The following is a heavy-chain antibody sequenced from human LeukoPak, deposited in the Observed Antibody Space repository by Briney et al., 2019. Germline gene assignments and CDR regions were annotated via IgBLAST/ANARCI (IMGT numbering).Heavy chain of an antibody. CDR3: AANAYGSGSYYVFDY. CDR1: GYTFTSYG. Sequence: ASVKVSCKASGYTFTSYGISWVRQAPGQGLEWMGWISAYNGNTNYAQKPQGRVTMTTDTSTSTAYMELRSLRSDDTAVYYCAANAYGSGSYYVFDYRGQGTLVTVSS. CDR2: ISAYNGNT. J-gene: IGHJ4*02. D-gene: IGHD3-10*01. V-gene: IGHV1-18*01.